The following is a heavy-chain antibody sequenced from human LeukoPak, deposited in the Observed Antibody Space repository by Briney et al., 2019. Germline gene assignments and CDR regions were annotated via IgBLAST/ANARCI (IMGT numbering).Heavy chain of an antibody. CDR2: ISGSGGST. D-gene: IGHD5-24*01. J-gene: IGHJ5*02. CDR1: GFSFSSFA. V-gene: IGHV3-23*01. Sequence: QPGGSLRLSCAASGFSFSSFAMSWVRQAPGKGLEWVSGISGSGGSTYYADSVKGRFTISRDNSKNTLYLEMNSLRAEDSAIYHCAQFLAGDGSWGRGTLVTVSS. CDR3: AQFLAGDGS.